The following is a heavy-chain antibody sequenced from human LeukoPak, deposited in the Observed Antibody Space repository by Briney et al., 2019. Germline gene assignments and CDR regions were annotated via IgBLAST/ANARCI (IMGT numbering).Heavy chain of an antibody. V-gene: IGHV1-24*01. CDR3: ATDLGSGSYSDY. D-gene: IGHD3-10*01. Sequence: ASVKVSCKVSGYTLTELSMHWVRQAPGKGLEWMGGFDPEDGETIYAQKFQGRVTMTEDASTDTAYMELSSLRSEDTAVYYCATDLGSGSYSDYWGQGTLVTVSS. CDR2: FDPEDGET. J-gene: IGHJ4*02. CDR1: GYTLTELS.